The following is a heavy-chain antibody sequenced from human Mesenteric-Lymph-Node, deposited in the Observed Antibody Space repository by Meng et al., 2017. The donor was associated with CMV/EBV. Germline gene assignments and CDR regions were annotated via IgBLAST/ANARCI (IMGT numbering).Heavy chain of an antibody. CDR1: GFTFSTYS. Sequence: SCAASGFTFSTYSMNWVRQAPGKGLEWVSSISYSSSYIYYADSLKGRFTISRDNAKNSLYLQMNSLRAEDTAVYYCARPIVDFWSGYYAFDIWGQGTMVTVSS. D-gene: IGHD3-3*01. CDR3: ARPIVDFWSGYYAFDI. J-gene: IGHJ3*02. V-gene: IGHV3-21*06. CDR2: ISYSSSYI.